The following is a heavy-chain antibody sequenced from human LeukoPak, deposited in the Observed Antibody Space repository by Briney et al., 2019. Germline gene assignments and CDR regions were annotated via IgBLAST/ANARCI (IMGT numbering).Heavy chain of an antibody. D-gene: IGHD3-10*01. CDR2: IYYSGNT. CDR1: GGSISGTTSY. CDR3: ATLLSAPRDS. V-gene: IGHV4-39*01. Sequence: PSETLSLTCTVSGGSISGTTSYWGWIRQPPGKGLQWIGSIYYSGNTYYNPSLKSRVTISVDTSKNQFSLTLNSVTAADTAVYYCATLLSAPRDSWGQGTLVTASS. J-gene: IGHJ4*02.